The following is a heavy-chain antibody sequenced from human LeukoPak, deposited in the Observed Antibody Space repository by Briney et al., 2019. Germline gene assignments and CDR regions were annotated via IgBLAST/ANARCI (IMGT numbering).Heavy chain of an antibody. D-gene: IGHD3-22*01. J-gene: IGHJ4*02. Sequence: APVKVSCKASGYTFTSYAMHWVRQAPGQRLEWMGWINAGNGNTKYSQEFQGRVTITRDTSASTAYMELSSLRSEDMAVYYCAREGYYDSSGDFDYWGQGTLVTVSS. CDR2: INAGNGNT. V-gene: IGHV1-3*03. CDR1: GYTFTSYA. CDR3: AREGYYDSSGDFDY.